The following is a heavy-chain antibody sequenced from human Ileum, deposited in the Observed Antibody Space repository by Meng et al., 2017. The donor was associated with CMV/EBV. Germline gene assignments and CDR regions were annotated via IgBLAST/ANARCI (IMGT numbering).Heavy chain of an antibody. V-gene: IGHV3-30*02. CDR3: SSLGDY. CDR2: VRSDGSNK. CDR1: GLTFSSHG. Sequence: QVQLVESGGGVVKPWGSLRLSCAVSGLTFSSHGMHWVRQAPGKGLEWVAFVRSDGSNKYYADSVKGRFTISRDNSENTLFLQMNSLRADDTAVYYCSSLGDYWGQGTLVTVSS. J-gene: IGHJ4*02. D-gene: IGHD3-16*01.